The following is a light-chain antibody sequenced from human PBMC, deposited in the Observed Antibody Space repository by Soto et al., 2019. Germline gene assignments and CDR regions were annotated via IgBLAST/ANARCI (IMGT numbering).Light chain of an antibody. V-gene: IGKV1-39*01. Sequence: DIQMTQSPSYLSASVGDRVTITCRASQSISSYLNWYQQKPGKAPKVLIYAASSLQSGVPSRFSGRGFGTDFTLTISSLQPEDFSSYYCQQSYSTPPTFGQGTKVEIK. CDR2: AAS. CDR1: QSISSY. CDR3: QQSYSTPPT. J-gene: IGKJ1*01.